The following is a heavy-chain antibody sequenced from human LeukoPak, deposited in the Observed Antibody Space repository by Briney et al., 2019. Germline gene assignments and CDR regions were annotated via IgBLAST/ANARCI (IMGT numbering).Heavy chain of an antibody. CDR3: ASSPSVVPAAPVDY. D-gene: IGHD2-2*01. J-gene: IGHJ4*02. CDR1: VGTFSSYA. CDR2: IIPIFGTA. Sequence: SVKVSCKASVGTFSSYAISWVRQAPGQGLEWMGGIIPIFGTANYAQKFQGRVTITTDESTSTAYMELSSLRSEDTAVYYCASSPSVVPAAPVDYWGQGTLVTVSS. V-gene: IGHV1-69*05.